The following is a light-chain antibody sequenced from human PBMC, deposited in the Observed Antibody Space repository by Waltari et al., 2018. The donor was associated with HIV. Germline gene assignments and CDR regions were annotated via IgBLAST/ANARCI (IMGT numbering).Light chain of an antibody. CDR2: GAS. Sequence: EIVLTQSPATLSLSPGERATPSCRASQTLTSLSLAWYQQKLGQAPRLLIYGASSRATGIPDRFSGSGSGTDFSLNITRLQPEDFAMYFCQQYGRSPTAFGGGTKVEIK. CDR3: QQYGRSPTA. V-gene: IGKV3-20*01. CDR1: QTLTSLS. J-gene: IGKJ4*01.